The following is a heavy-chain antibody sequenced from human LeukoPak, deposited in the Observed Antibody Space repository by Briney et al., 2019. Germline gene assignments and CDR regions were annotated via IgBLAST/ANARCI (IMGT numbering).Heavy chain of an antibody. CDR3: ARDVALYYGSANWFDP. CDR2: IYYSGST. D-gene: IGHD3-10*01. CDR1: GGSISSYY. J-gene: IGHJ5*02. V-gene: IGHV4-59*12. Sequence: SETLSLTCTVSGGSISSYYWSWIRQPPGRGLEWIGYIYYSGSTNYNPSLKSRVTMSVDTSKNQFSLKLSSVTAADTAVYYCARDVALYYGSANWFDPWGQGTLVTVSS.